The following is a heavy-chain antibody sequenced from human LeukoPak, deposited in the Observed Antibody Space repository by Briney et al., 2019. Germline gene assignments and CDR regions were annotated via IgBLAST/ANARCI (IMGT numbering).Heavy chain of an antibody. V-gene: IGHV1-8*01. Sequence: ASVKVSCKASGYTFTSYDVSWVRQASGQGLEWVGGMNPNSGNTGYAQNFQGRVTMTRDTSISTAYMELTSLRSEDTAIYYCARGITSDYWGQGILITVSS. CDR2: MNPNSGNT. J-gene: IGHJ4*02. CDR3: ARGITSDY. CDR1: GYTFTSYD.